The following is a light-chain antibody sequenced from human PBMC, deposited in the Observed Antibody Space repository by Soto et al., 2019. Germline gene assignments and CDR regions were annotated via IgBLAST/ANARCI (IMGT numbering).Light chain of an antibody. V-gene: IGKV1-27*01. CDR2: AAS. CDR3: QKYNSASWT. Sequence: IPMTQSPSSLSASVGDRITITCRASQGISNYLAWYQQKPGKVPKLLIYAASTLQSGVPSRFSGSGSGTDFTLTISSLQPEDVATYYCQKYNSASWTFGQGTKVDIK. J-gene: IGKJ1*01. CDR1: QGISNY.